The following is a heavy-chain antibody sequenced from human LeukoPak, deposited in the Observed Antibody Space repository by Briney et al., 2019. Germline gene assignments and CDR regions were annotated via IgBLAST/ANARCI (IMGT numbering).Heavy chain of an antibody. CDR1: GGSIGSGGYF. J-gene: IGHJ5*02. CDR2: IYHSGST. CDR3: ARSYCSADSCYAPYNWFDP. Sequence: SETLSLTCTVSGGSIGSGGYFWTWIRQHPGQGLEWIGYIYHSGSTYYTPSLKSRVTISVDTSKNQFSLKLTSVTAADTAVYFCARSYCSADSCYAPYNWFDPWGQGTLVTVSS. D-gene: IGHD2-15*01. V-gene: IGHV4-31*03.